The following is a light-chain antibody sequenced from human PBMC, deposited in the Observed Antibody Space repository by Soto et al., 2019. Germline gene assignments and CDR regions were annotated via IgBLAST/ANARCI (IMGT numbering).Light chain of an antibody. CDR2: GAS. CDR1: QTVGTN. CDR3: HQYSRWPRT. V-gene: IGKV3-15*01. J-gene: IGKJ1*01. Sequence: EIVLTQSPVTLSVSPGERATLSCRASQTVGTNLAWFHQKPGQAPRLLFYGASTRATGIPARFSGSGSGTEFTLTLSSLQSEDFAVYYCHQYSRWPRTFGQGTTVEVK.